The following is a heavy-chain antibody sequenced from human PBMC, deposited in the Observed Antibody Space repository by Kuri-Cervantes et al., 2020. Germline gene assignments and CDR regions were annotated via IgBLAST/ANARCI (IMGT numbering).Heavy chain of an antibody. CDR1: GFTFSIYA. J-gene: IGHJ5*02. Sequence: GESLKISCAASGFTFSIYAMSWVRQAPGKGLQWVSGISGNSDTAKYADSVKGRFTISRDNSKNTLYLQMDSLRAEDTAVYYCARGHDRYCSSTSCSYNWFDPWGQGTLVTVSS. CDR3: ARGHDRYCSSTSCSYNWFDP. V-gene: IGHV3-23*01. CDR2: ISGNSDTA. D-gene: IGHD2-2*01.